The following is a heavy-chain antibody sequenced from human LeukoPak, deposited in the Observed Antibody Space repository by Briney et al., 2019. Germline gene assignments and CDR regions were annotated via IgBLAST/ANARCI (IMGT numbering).Heavy chain of an antibody. V-gene: IGHV3-9*01. CDR1: GFTFDDYA. D-gene: IGHD3-10*01. J-gene: IGHJ4*02. CDR2: ISWNSGSI. CDR3: AKDVSWFGELSYFDY. Sequence: GRSLRLSCAASGFTFDDYAMRWVRQAPGKGLEWVSGISWNSGSIGYADSVKGRFTISRDNAKNSLYLQMNSLRAEDTALYYCAKDVSWFGELSYFDYWGQGTLVTVSS.